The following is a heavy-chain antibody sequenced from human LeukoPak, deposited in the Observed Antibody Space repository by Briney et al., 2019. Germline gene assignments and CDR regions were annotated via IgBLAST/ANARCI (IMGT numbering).Heavy chain of an antibody. CDR3: ARVPYCSGGSCYNADY. D-gene: IGHD2-15*01. Sequence: GGSLRLSCAASGFTFSSYEMNWVRQAPGKGLEWVSYISGSGSTIYYADSVKGRFTISRDNAKNSLYLQMNSMRAEDTAVYYCARVPYCSGGSCYNADYWGQGTLVTVSS. J-gene: IGHJ4*02. CDR2: ISGSGSTI. CDR1: GFTFSSYE. V-gene: IGHV3-48*03.